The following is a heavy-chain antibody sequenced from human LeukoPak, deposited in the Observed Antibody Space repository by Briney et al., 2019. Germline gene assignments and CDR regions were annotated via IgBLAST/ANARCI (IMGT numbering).Heavy chain of an antibody. J-gene: IGHJ2*01. Sequence: GASVKVSCKGSGYTFISCGISWVRQAPGQGLAWMGWISGYNGNTNYAQNLQGRVTMTTDTSTSTAYMELRSLRSDDTAVYYCARGLGVVTAQSEQPKPRYFDLWGRGTQVTVSS. CDR2: ISGYNGNT. V-gene: IGHV1-18*01. D-gene: IGHD2-21*02. CDR1: GYTFISCG. CDR3: ARGLGVVTAQSEQPKPRYFDL.